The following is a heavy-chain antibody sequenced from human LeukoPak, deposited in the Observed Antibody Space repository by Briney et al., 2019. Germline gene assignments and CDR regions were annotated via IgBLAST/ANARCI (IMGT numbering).Heavy chain of an antibody. CDR2: IYYSGST. Sequence: SETLSLTCAVSGGSISSSSWWSWVRQPPGKGLEWIGSIYYSGSTYYNPSLKSRVTISVDTSKNQFSLKLSSVTAADTAVYYCARRGVVGAAPFDYWGQGTLVTVSS. CDR1: GGSISSSSW. D-gene: IGHD1-26*01. CDR3: ARRGVVGAAPFDY. J-gene: IGHJ4*02. V-gene: IGHV4-39*01.